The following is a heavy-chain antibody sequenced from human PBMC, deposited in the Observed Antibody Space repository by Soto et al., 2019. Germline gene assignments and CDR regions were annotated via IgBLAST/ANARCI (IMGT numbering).Heavy chain of an antibody. J-gene: IGHJ4*02. CDR1: GFTFSSYG. V-gene: IGHV3-33*01. D-gene: IGHD1-20*01. Sequence: QVQLVESGGGVVQPGRSLRLSCAASGFTFSSYGMHWVRQAPGKGLERVAVIWYDGSNKYYADSVKGRFTISRDNSKNTLYRQMNSLRAEATAVYYCASSGPYNCNDLYYFDYCGQGTLVTVSS. CDR3: ASSGPYNCNDLYYFDY. CDR2: IWYDGSNK.